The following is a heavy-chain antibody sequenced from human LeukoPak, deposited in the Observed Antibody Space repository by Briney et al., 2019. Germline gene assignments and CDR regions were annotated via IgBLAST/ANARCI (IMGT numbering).Heavy chain of an antibody. Sequence: ASVKVSCKASGYTFTGYYMHWVRQAPGEGGEWVGWINPNSGGTNYAQKFQGRVTMTRDTSISTAYMELSRLRSDDTAVYYCAREVGAADCFDYWGQGTLVTVSS. CDR1: GYTFTGYY. D-gene: IGHD2-15*01. CDR3: AREVGAADCFDY. J-gene: IGHJ4*02. V-gene: IGHV1-2*02. CDR2: INPNSGGT.